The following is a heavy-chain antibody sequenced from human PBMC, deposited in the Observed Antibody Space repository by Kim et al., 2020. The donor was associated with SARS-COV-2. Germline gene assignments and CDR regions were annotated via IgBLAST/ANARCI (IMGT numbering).Heavy chain of an antibody. CDR3: ARRVVASPYFDY. Sequence: GESLKISCQGSGYIFTSYWIAWVRQMPGKGLEWMGIIYPGDSDTSYSPSFQGQVTISADKSTSIAYMQWSSLKASDTGMYYCARRVVASPYFDYWGRGTLVSVSS. CDR2: IYPGDSDT. CDR1: GYIFTSYW. D-gene: IGHD2-15*01. V-gene: IGHV5-51*03. J-gene: IGHJ4*02.